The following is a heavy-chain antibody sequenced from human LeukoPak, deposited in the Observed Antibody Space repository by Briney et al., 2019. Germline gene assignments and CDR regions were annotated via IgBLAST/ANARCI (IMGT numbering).Heavy chain of an antibody. CDR3: AGTYCGGDCYWYYFDY. CDR2: IYYSGST. V-gene: IGHV4-59*08. J-gene: IGHJ4*02. Sequence: SETLSLTCTVSGGSISSYYWSWIRQPPGKGLEWIGYIYYSGSTNYNPSLKSRVTISVDTSKNQFSLKLSSVTAADTAVYYCAGTYCGGDCYWYYFDYWGQGTLVTVSS. CDR1: GGSISSYY. D-gene: IGHD2-21*02.